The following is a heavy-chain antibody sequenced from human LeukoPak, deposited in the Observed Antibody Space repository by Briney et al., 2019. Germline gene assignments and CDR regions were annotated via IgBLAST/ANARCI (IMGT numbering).Heavy chain of an antibody. V-gene: IGHV3-23*01. CDR1: GFTFSSYA. Sequence: PGGSLRLSCAASGFTFSSYAMSWVRQAPGKGLEWVSAISGSGGSTYYADSVKGRFTISRDNSKNTLYLQMNSLRAEDTAVYYCANPYYYDSSGYYYGFDYWGQGTLVTVSS. CDR2: ISGSGGST. CDR3: ANPYYYDSSGYYYGFDY. J-gene: IGHJ4*02. D-gene: IGHD3-22*01.